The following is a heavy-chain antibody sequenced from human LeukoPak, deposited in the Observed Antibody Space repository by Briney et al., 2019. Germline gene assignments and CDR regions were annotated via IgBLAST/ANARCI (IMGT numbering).Heavy chain of an antibody. D-gene: IGHD3-22*01. CDR3: AREDVYGSSDYFPN. V-gene: IGHV3-66*01. CDR2: IYSGGST. Sequence: GGSLRLSCAASGFTVSSNYMSWVRQAPGKGLEWVSIIYSGGSTYYADSVKGRFTISRDNSKNMLYLQMNSLRAEDTAVYYCAREDVYGSSDYFPNWGQGTLVTVSS. J-gene: IGHJ4*02. CDR1: GFTVSSNY.